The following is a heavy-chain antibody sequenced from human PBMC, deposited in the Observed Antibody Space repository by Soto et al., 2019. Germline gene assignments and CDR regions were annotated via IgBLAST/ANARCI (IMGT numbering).Heavy chain of an antibody. CDR3: AMVDVYVTPSPQDV. D-gene: IGHD3-16*01. Sequence: QVQLVQSRAEVKNPGASVKVSCKASGYSFTRYGIACARQAPGQGLEWMGWINTYNGNTNYAQNLQGRVTLTTDPSTSTAYMELTSLRSNDTAIYYCAMVDVYVTPSPQDVWGQGTTVIVSS. CDR1: GYSFTRYG. CDR2: INTYNGNT. V-gene: IGHV1-18*01. J-gene: IGHJ6*02.